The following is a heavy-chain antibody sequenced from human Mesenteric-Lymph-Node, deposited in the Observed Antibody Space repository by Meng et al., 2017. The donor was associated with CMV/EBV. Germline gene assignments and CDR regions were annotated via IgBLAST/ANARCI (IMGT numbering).Heavy chain of an antibody. V-gene: IGHV3-7*01. D-gene: IGHD3-3*01. J-gene: IGHJ4*02. CDR1: GFTFENYW. Sequence: GESLKISCIASGFTFENYWMSWVRQAPGKGLEWVANIKEYGTETYYVDSVRGRFTISRDNTKNSLYLQMNSLRVEDTAVYYCTTGATVFGVVIMGANFWGQGTLVTVS. CDR2: IKEYGTET. CDR3: TTGATVFGVVIMGANF.